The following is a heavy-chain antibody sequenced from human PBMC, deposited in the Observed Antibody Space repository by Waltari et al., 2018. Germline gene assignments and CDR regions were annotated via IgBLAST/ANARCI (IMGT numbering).Heavy chain of an antibody. CDR3: ARGPYGSGAYYYGMDV. CDR2: INAGNGNT. V-gene: IGHV1-3*01. D-gene: IGHD3-10*01. CDR1: GYTFTSYA. Sequence: QVQLVQSGAEVKKPGASVKVSCKASGYTFTSYAMHWVRQAPGQRLEWMGWINAGNGNTKYSQKFQGRVTITRDTSASTAYMELSSLRSEDTAVYYCARGPYGSGAYYYGMDVWGQGTTVTVSS. J-gene: IGHJ6*02.